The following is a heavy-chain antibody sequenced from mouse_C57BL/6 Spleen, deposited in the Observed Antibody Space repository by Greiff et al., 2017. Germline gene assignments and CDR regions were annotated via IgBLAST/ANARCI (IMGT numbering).Heavy chain of an antibody. CDR1: GYTFTDYY. J-gene: IGHJ3*01. Sequence: QVQLKQSGAELVRPGASVKLSCKASGYTFTDYYINWVKQRPGQGLEWIARIYPGSGNTYYNEKFKGKATLTAEKSSSTAYMQLSSLTSEDSAVYFCARGDFYYDYDEFAYWGQGTLVTVSA. D-gene: IGHD2-4*01. V-gene: IGHV1-76*01. CDR3: ARGDFYYDYDEFAY. CDR2: IYPGSGNT.